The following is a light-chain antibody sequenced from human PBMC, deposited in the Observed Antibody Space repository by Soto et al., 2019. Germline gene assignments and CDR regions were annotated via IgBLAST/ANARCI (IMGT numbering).Light chain of an antibody. J-gene: IGLJ1*01. V-gene: IGLV2-14*01. Sequence: QSALTQPASVSGSPGQSITISCTGTSSDGGGYNYVSWYQQHPGKAPKLMIYEVSNRPSGVFNRFSGSKSGNTASLTISGLQAEDEADYYCSSYTSSSTPYVFGTGTKLTVL. CDR1: SSDGGGYNY. CDR2: EVS. CDR3: SSYTSSSTPYV.